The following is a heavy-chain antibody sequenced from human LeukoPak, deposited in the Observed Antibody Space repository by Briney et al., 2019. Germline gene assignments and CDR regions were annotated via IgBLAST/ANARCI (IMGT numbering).Heavy chain of an antibody. Sequence: GGSLRLSCAASGFSFSTYAMNWVRQAPAKGLEWVSTIAGGGPTTDYADSVKDRFTISRDYSKHTLYLQMNSLRAEDTAVDVCSTGFLGRMDQYFDPWGQGTLVTVAS. D-gene: IGHD2-2*03. V-gene: IGHV3-23*01. CDR2: IAGGGPTT. CDR3: STGFLGRMDQYFDP. J-gene: IGHJ4*02. CDR1: GFSFSTYA.